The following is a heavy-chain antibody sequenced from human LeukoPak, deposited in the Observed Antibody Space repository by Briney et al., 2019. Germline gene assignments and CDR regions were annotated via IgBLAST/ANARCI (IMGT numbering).Heavy chain of an antibody. J-gene: IGHJ2*01. CDR3: ARVETLGFLAADWYFDL. D-gene: IGHD2/OR15-2a*01. V-gene: IGHV3-11*01. Sequence: GGSLRLSCAASGFTFSDYYMSWIRQAPGKGLEWVSYISSSGNTIYYADSVKGRFTISRDNAKNSLYLQMNSLRAEDTAVYYCARVETLGFLAADWYFDLWGRGTLVTVSS. CDR1: GFTFSDYY. CDR2: ISSSGNTI.